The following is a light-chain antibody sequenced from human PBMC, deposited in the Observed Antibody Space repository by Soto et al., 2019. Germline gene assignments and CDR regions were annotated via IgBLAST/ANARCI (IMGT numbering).Light chain of an antibody. J-gene: IGKJ2*01. CDR1: QSVSSSY. Sequence: EIVLTQSPGTLSLSPGERATLPCRASQSVSSSYLAWYQQKPGQAPRLLIHGASARATGIPDRFSGSGSGTDFTLTISRLEPEDFAVYFCQLYGSSPMYTFGQGTKLEIK. V-gene: IGKV3-20*01. CDR3: QLYGSSPMYT. CDR2: GAS.